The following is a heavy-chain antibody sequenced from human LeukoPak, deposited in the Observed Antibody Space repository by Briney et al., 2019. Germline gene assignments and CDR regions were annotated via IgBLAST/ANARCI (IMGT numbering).Heavy chain of an antibody. CDR3: ARGIGYCTNGVCGRMDWFDP. Sequence: ASVKVSCKASGYTFTSYDINWVRQATGQGLEWMGWMNPNSGNTGYAQKFQGRVTITRNTSISTAYMELSSLRSEDTAVYYCARGIGYCTNGVCGRMDWFDPWGQGTLVTVSS. V-gene: IGHV1-8*03. CDR1: GYTFTSYD. J-gene: IGHJ5*02. CDR2: MNPNSGNT. D-gene: IGHD2-8*01.